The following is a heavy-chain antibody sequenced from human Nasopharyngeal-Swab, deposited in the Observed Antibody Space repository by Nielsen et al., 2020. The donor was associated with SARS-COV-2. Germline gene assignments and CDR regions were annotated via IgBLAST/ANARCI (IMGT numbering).Heavy chain of an antibody. J-gene: IGHJ4*02. CDR3: TTDPPGWAPECY. Sequence: GESLKISCAASGFTFSSNAWMSWVRQAPGKGLEWVGRIKSKTDGGTTDYAAPVKGRFTISRDDSKNTLYLQMNSLKTEDTAVYYCTTDPPGWAPECYWGQGTLVTVSS. CDR1: GFTFSSNAW. CDR2: IKSKTDGGTT. V-gene: IGHV3-15*01. D-gene: IGHD3-3*01.